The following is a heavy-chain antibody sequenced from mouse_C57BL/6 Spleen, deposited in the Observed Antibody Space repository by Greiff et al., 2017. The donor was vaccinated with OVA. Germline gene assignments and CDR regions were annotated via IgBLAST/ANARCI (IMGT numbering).Heavy chain of an antibody. Sequence: VKLQQPGAELVRPGSSVKLSCKASGYTFTSYWMHWVKQRPIQGLEWIGNIDPSDSETHYNQKFKDKATLTVDKSSSTAYMQLSSLTSEDSAVYYCARKGLGAMDYWGQGTSVTVSS. D-gene: IGHD3-3*01. J-gene: IGHJ4*01. CDR3: ARKGLGAMDY. CDR1: GYTFTSYW. V-gene: IGHV1-52*01. CDR2: IDPSDSET.